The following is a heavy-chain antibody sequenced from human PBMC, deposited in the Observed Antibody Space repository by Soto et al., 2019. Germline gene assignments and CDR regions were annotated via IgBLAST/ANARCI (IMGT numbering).Heavy chain of an antibody. D-gene: IGHD2-2*02. CDR2: IYPGDSDT. V-gene: IGHV5-51*01. J-gene: IGHJ6*02. CDR3: ARQSRCSSTSCYTDGMDV. Sequence: PGESLKISCKGSGYSFTSHWIGWVRQMPGKGLEWMGIIYPGDSDTRYSPSFQGQVTISADKSISTAYLQWSSLKASDTAMYYCARQSRCSSTSCYTDGMDVWGQGTTVTVSS. CDR1: GYSFTSHW.